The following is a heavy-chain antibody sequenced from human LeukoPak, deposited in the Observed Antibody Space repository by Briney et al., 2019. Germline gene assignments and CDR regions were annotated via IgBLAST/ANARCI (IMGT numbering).Heavy chain of an antibody. Sequence: SETLSLTCAVYGGSFSGYYWSWIRQPPGKGLEWIGEINHSGSTNYNPSLKSRVTISVDTSKNQFSLKLSSVTAADTAVYYCAGGIIVGATGGGYWGQGTLVTVSS. J-gene: IGHJ4*02. CDR2: INHSGST. CDR1: GGSFSGYY. D-gene: IGHD1-26*01. V-gene: IGHV4-34*01. CDR3: AGGIIVGATGGGY.